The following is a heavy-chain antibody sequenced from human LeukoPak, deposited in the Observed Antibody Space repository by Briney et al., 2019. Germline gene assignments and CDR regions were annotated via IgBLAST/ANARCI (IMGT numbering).Heavy chain of an antibody. J-gene: IGHJ4*02. CDR3: ARGSVAAYFEF. Sequence: GGSLRLSCAASGFTFSSYWTSGVRQAPAKGLECVANIKQDGSEKYYTDAVKGRFTISRDNPKNSLYLQKNSLRGEDTAVYYCARGSVAAYFEFWGEGTLFTVSS. CDR1: GFTFSSYW. D-gene: IGHD6-19*01. CDR2: IKQDGSEK. V-gene: IGHV3-7*04.